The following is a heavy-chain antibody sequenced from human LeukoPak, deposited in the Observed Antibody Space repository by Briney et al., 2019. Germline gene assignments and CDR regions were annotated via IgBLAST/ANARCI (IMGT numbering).Heavy chain of an antibody. CDR2: INPSGGST. CDR1: GYSLTELS. Sequence: ASVKVSCKVSGYSLTELSMHWVRQAPGQGLEWMGIINPSGGSTSYAQKFQGRVTMTRDMSTSTVYMELSSLRSEDTAVYYCARGGYSSSSVPFDYWGQGTLVTVSS. CDR3: ARGGYSSSSVPFDY. V-gene: IGHV1-46*01. J-gene: IGHJ4*02. D-gene: IGHD6-6*01.